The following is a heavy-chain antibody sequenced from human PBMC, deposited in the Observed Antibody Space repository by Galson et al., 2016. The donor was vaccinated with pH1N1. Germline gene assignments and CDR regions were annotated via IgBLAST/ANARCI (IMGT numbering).Heavy chain of an antibody. V-gene: IGHV3-7*01. CDR3: ARDWGSWDC. CDR2: IKQDGSER. D-gene: IGHD3-16*01. J-gene: IGHJ4*02. Sequence: SLRLSCAASGFGLSSYWMSWVRQAPGKGLEWVANIKQDGSERYYVDSVKGRFTISRDNVENSLYLEMNGLRAEDTAVYFCARDWGSWDCWGPGTLVTVSS. CDR1: GFGLSSYW.